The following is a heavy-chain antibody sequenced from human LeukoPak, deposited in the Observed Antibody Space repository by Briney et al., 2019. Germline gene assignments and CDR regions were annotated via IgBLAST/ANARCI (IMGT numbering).Heavy chain of an antibody. Sequence: GGSLRLSCAASGFTFDDYAMHWVRQAPGKGLEWVSGISWNSGSIGYADSVKGRFTISRDNAKNSLYLQMNSLRVEDTAVYYCARVGLLPYFDYWGQGTLVTVSS. D-gene: IGHD2-21*02. V-gene: IGHV3-9*01. J-gene: IGHJ4*02. CDR2: ISWNSGSI. CDR3: ARVGLLPYFDY. CDR1: GFTFDDYA.